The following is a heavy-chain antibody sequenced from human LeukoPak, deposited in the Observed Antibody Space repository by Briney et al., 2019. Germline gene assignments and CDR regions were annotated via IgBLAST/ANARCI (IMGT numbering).Heavy chain of an antibody. V-gene: IGHV1-8*03. CDR2: MNPNSGNT. J-gene: IGHJ6*03. Sequence: AAVKVSCKAPGYTFTSYDINWVRQATGQGLEWMGWMNPNSGNTGYAQKFQGRVTITRNTSISTAYMELSSLRSEDTAVYYCARGYDFWSGYYGGSDYYYYMDVWGKGTTVTVSS. CDR1: GYTFTSYD. CDR3: ARGYDFWSGYYGGSDYYYYMDV. D-gene: IGHD3-3*01.